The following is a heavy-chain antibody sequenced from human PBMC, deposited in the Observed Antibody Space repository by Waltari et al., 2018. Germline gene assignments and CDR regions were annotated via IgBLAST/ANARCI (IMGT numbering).Heavy chain of an antibody. D-gene: IGHD1-26*01. CDR1: GDSVSNNYW. V-gene: IGHV4-4*02. J-gene: IGHJ4*02. Sequence: QLQLHQSGPGLVKPSESLSLTCAVSGDSVSNNYWWRWVRQPPGKGLEWIRQINGSGKTNYNPSFESRVTVSRDTSNNQFSLKVTSPTAADTAVYYCARDRGRGLYLDSWGQGTLVTVSP. CDR3: ARDRGRGLYLDS. CDR2: INGSGKT.